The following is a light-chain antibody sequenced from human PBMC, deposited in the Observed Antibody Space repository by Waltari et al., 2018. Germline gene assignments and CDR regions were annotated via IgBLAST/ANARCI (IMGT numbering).Light chain of an antibody. V-gene: IGLV3-10*01. J-gene: IGLJ2*01. Sequence: SYELTQPPSVSVSPGQTARIPCSGDALPRKNVYWYQQKSGQAPVLVMYEDSKRPPGIPERFSGSGSGTMATLTISGAQAEDEADYYCYSTDGSGNERVFGGGTKLTV. CDR3: YSTDGSGNERV. CDR2: EDS. CDR1: ALPRKN.